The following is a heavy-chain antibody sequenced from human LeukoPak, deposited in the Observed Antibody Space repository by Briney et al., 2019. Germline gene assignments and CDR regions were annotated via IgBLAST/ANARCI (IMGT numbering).Heavy chain of an antibody. V-gene: IGHV4-34*01. Sequence: SETLSLTCAVYGGSFSGYYWSWIRQPPGKGLEWIGEVNHTGSTSYNPSLKSRVTISLDTSKNQFSLKLSSVTAADTAVYYCARITSAFCDQWGQGILVTVSS. CDR1: GGSFSGYY. CDR2: VNHTGST. CDR3: ARITSAFCDQ. J-gene: IGHJ4*02. D-gene: IGHD3-10*01.